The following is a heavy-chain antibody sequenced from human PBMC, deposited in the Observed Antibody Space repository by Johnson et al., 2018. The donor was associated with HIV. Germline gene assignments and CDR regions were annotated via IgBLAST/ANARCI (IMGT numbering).Heavy chain of an antibody. J-gene: IGHJ3*02. CDR1: GFTFSSYG. D-gene: IGHD1-26*01. CDR2: IRYDGSNK. Sequence: HVQLVESGGGVVQPGGSLRLSCAASGFTFSSYGMHWVRQAPGKGLEWVAFIRYDGSNKYYADSVKGRFTISRDNSKNTLYLQMNSLRAEDTAVYYCARLEELLRAFDIWGQGTMVTVSA. CDR3: ARLEELLRAFDI. V-gene: IGHV3-30*02.